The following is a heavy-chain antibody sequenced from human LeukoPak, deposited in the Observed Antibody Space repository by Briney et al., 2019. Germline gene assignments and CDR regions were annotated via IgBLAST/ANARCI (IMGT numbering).Heavy chain of an antibody. CDR2: IVVGSGNT. CDR3: AAGDPPYSSSWSTPLGY. V-gene: IGHV1-58*02. Sequence: ASVKVSCKASGFTFTSSAMQWVRQARGQRLERIGWIVVGSGNTNYAQKFQERVTITRDMSTSTAYMELSSLRSEDTAVYYCAAGDPPYSSSWSTPLGYWGQGTLVTVSS. D-gene: IGHD6-13*01. CDR1: GFTFTSSA. J-gene: IGHJ4*02.